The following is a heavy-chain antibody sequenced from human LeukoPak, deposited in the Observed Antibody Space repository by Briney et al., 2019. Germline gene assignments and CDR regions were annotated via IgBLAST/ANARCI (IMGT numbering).Heavy chain of an antibody. J-gene: IGHJ4*02. CDR2: IRSKANSYAT. CDR3: TKTCSSTSCSDY. Sequence: GGSLRLSCAASGFTLSGSAMHWVRQASGKGLEWVGRIRSKANSYATAYAASVKGRFTISRDDSKNTAYLQMNSLKTEDTAVYYCTKTCSSTSCSDYWGQGTLVTVSS. V-gene: IGHV3-73*01. CDR1: GFTLSGSA. D-gene: IGHD2-2*01.